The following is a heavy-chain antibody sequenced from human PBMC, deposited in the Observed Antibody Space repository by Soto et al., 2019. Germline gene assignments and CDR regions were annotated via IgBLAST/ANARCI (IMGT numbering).Heavy chain of an antibody. CDR3: ARGGSLYWYFEL. CDR2: INGGNGNT. Sequence: ASVKVSCKASGNTVPNYAIHWVRQAPGQRLEWMGWINGGNGNTNYSEQFQGRVTITRDTSASTVYMELSSLRSEDTAVYYCARGGSLYWYFELWGRGTLVTVSS. D-gene: IGHD1-26*01. V-gene: IGHV1-3*01. J-gene: IGHJ2*01. CDR1: GNTVPNYA.